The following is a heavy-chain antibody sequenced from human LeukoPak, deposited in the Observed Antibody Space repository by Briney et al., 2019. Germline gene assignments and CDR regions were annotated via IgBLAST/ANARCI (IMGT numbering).Heavy chain of an antibody. J-gene: IGHJ4*02. Sequence: PSETRSLTCTVSGGSISSGGYYWSWIRQPPGKGLEWIGYIYQSGSTYYNPSLKSRVTISVDRSKNQFSLKLSSVTAADTAVYYCARDLSLDYWGQGTLVTVSS. D-gene: IGHD5/OR15-5a*01. CDR1: GGSISSGGYY. CDR2: IYQSGST. CDR3: ARDLSLDY. V-gene: IGHV4-30-2*01.